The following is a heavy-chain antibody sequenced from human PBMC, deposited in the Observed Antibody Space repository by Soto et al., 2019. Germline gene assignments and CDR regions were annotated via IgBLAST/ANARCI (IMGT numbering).Heavy chain of an antibody. Sequence: QVQLVQSGAEVKKPGASVKVSCKASGYTFTSYAMHWVRQAPGQRLEWMGWINAGNGNTKYSQKFQGRVTITRDTAASKAHMELSSHISEDTAVYYCAGEYCGGDCYSAARYGMYVWGQGTTVTGSS. D-gene: IGHD2-21*02. V-gene: IGHV1-3*01. CDR1: GYTFTSYA. CDR3: AGEYCGGDCYSAARYGMYV. J-gene: IGHJ6*02. CDR2: INAGNGNT.